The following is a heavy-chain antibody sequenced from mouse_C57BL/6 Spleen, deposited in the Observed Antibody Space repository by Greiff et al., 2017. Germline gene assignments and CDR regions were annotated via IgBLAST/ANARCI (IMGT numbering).Heavy chain of an antibody. D-gene: IGHD1-1*02. CDR3: ARGRGSNVEDAMDY. CDR1: GYAFTSYW. CDR2: IYPGDGDT. V-gene: IGHV1-80*01. Sequence: VQLQQSGAELVKPGASVKISCKASGYAFTSYWMHWVKQRPGKGLEWIGQIYPGDGDTNYNGKFKGKATLTVDKSSSTAYMQLSSLTSEDSAVYYCARGRGSNVEDAMDYWGQGTSVTVSS. J-gene: IGHJ4*01.